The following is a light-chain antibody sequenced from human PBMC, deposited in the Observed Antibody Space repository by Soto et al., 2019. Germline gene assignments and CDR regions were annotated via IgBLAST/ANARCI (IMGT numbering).Light chain of an antibody. CDR2: DAS. Sequence: DIQMTQSPSSLSASVGDRVTITCQASQDISNYLNWSQQKPGKAPKLLIYDASNLETGVPSRFSGSGAWTVFTYAISSLQAEDIATYCCQQYAILLPFTFAPGTKVDI. V-gene: IGKV1-33*01. CDR1: QDISNY. J-gene: IGKJ3*01. CDR3: QQYAILLPFT.